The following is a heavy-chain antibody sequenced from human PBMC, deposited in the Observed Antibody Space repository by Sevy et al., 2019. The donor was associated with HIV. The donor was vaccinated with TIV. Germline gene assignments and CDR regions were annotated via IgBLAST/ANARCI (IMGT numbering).Heavy chain of an antibody. J-gene: IGHJ3*02. CDR2: INSDETST. D-gene: IGHD5-12*01. Sequence: GGSLRLSCAASGFTFSRFWMHWVCQAPGKGLVSVSRINSDETSTSYADSVKGRFTISRDNARHTLFLQMNSLTVEDTAVYYCARRDGYTRRAFDMWGQGTMVTVSS. CDR3: ARRDGYTRRAFDM. V-gene: IGHV3-74*01. CDR1: GFTFSRFW.